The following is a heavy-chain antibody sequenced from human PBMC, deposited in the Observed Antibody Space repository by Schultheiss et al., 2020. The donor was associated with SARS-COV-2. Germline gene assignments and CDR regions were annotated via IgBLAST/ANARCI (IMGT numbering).Heavy chain of an antibody. J-gene: IGHJ4*02. CDR1: GGSISSGYY. V-gene: IGHV4-38-2*02. Sequence: SETLSLTCAVSGGSISSGYYWGWIRQPPGKGLEWIGSIYHSGSTYYNPSLKSRVTISVDTSKNQFSLKLSSVTAADTAVYYCAREVEKVEWLSYFDYWGQGTLVTVSS. CDR2: IYHSGST. D-gene: IGHD3-3*01. CDR3: AREVEKVEWLSYFDY.